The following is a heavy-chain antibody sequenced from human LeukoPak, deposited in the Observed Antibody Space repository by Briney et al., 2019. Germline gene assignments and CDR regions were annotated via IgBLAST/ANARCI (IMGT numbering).Heavy chain of an antibody. CDR2: IYYSGST. D-gene: IGHD5-18*01. V-gene: IGHV4-59*01. CDR1: GGSISSYY. J-gene: IGHJ2*01. Sequence: SQTLSLTCTVSGGSISSYYSSCIRQPPGKGLEWIGYIYYSGSTNYNPSLKRRVTISVDTSKNQFSLKLSSVTAADTAVYYCASSRDTAMASYWYFDLWGRGTLVTVSS. CDR3: ASSRDTAMASYWYFDL.